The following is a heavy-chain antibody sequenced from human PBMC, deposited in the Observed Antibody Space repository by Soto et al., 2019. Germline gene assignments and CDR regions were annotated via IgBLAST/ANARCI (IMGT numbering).Heavy chain of an antibody. D-gene: IGHD6-19*01. V-gene: IGHV3-23*01. CDR3: ANRGVRVAGHFPF. CDR1: GLTFISEA. J-gene: IGHJ3*01. CDR2: VSSSGDTP. Sequence: EVQLLESGGGLAQPGGSLRLSCAASGLTFISEAMSWVRQAPGKGLEWVSSVSSSGDTPYYAESVKGRFAISRDNSKSTVYLQMNTLRADDTAVYYCANRGVRVAGHFPFWGQGTLVTVSS.